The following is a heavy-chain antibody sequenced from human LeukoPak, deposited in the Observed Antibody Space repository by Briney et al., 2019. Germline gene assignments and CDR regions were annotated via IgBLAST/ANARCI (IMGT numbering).Heavy chain of an antibody. J-gene: IGHJ5*02. CDR2: ISAYNGNT. CDR3: AREWGYGSGGNWFDP. Sequence: ASVKVSCKASGYTFTSYGISWVRQAPGQGLEWIGWISAYNGNTNYAQKLQGRVTMTTDTSTSTAYMELRSLRSDDTAVYYCAREWGYGSGGNWFDPWGQGTLVTVSS. V-gene: IGHV1-18*01. CDR1: GYTFTSYG. D-gene: IGHD3-10*01.